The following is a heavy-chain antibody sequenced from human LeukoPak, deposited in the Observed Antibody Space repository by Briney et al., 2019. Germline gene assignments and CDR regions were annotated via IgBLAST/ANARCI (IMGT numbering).Heavy chain of an antibody. CDR1: GYTFTSYD. V-gene: IGHV1-8*01. J-gene: IGHJ5*02. CDR2: MNPNSGNT. D-gene: IGHD3-10*01. CDR3: ARNVVLLGSYYMWDNWFDP. Sequence: ASVKVSCKASGYTFTSYDINWVRRATGQGLEWMGWMNPNSGNTGYAQKFQGRVTMTRNTSISTAYMELSSLRSEDTAVYYCARNVVLLGSYYMWDNWFDPWGQGTLVTVSS.